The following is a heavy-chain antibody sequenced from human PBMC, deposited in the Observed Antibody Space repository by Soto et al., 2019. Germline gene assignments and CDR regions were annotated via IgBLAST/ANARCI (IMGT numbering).Heavy chain of an antibody. CDR1: VLTFSTYG. V-gene: IGHV3-30*18. Sequence: GGFRRLPFAASVLTFSTYGMDVVGQGPGKGLEWVAVISYDGSNKYYADSAKGRFTISRANSKDTVYLQRNSLRAEDTAVYYCAKEPRKKDFWSRYYLIVDWFAPWAQGTLAT. D-gene: IGHD3-3*01. J-gene: IGHJ5*02. CDR2: ISYDGSNK. CDR3: AKEPRKKDFWSRYYLIVDWFAP.